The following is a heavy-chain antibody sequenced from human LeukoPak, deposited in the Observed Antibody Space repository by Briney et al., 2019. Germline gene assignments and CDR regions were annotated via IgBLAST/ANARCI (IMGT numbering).Heavy chain of an antibody. J-gene: IGHJ5*02. Sequence: GGSLRLSCAASGFTFSRYRMHWVRQAPGKGLEWVAVISYDGSNKYYADSVKGRFTISRDNSKNTLYLQMNSLRAEDTAVYYCAKDQHWNDVGGWFDPWGQGTLVTVSS. V-gene: IGHV3-30*18. CDR2: ISYDGSNK. CDR3: AKDQHWNDVGGWFDP. D-gene: IGHD1-1*01. CDR1: GFTFSRYR.